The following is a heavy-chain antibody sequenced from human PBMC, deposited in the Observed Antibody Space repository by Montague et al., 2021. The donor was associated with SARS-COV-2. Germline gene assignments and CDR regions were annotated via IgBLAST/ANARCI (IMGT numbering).Heavy chain of an antibody. J-gene: IGHJ3*02. D-gene: IGHD3-16*02. V-gene: IGHV3-48*03. CDR1: GFTFSNYD. Sequence: SLRLSCAASGFTFSNYDMNWVRQAPGKGPEWISYISTSAYTTSYAGSVKGRFTISRDNGKDSLYLQMNSLGVEDTAVYYCTRDYRSIVGDGLDIWGQGTKVTVSS. CDR3: TRDYRSIVGDGLDI. CDR2: ISTSAYTT.